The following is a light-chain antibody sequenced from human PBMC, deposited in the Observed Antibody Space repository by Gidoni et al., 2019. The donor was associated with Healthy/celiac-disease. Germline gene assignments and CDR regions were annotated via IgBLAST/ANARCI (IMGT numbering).Light chain of an antibody. J-gene: IGLJ3*02. V-gene: IGLV2-8*01. CDR2: EVS. CDR3: SSYAGSNNLV. Sequence: QSALTPPPSASGSPGQSVTISCTGTSRDVGGYNYVSWYQQHPGKAPQLMIYEVSKRPSGVPDRFSGSKSGNTASLTVSGLQAEDEADYYCSSYAGSNNLVFGGGTKLTVL. CDR1: SRDVGGYNY.